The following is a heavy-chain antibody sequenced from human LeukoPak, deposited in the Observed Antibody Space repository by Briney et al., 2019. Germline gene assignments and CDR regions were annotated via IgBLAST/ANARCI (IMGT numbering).Heavy chain of an antibody. CDR1: GLPFSDFH. D-gene: IGHD2-8*01. V-gene: IGHV3-23*01. Sequence: GGPLRLSCAMWGLPFSDFHMSGARQAPGRGVECISTTNAGGTNTYYAESVKGRFTISRDNSKNTLYLQMSSLRVEDTAVYYCAKQSYARSLGEGGPGTLVSVSS. CDR3: AKQSYARSLGE. CDR2: TNAGGTNT. J-gene: IGHJ4*02.